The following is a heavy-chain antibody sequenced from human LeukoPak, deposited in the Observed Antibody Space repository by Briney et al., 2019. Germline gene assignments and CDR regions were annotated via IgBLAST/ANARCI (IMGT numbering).Heavy chain of an antibody. J-gene: IGHJ6*02. CDR1: GFTFSSYT. V-gene: IGHV3-23*01. CDR2: ISGSGGST. Sequence: PGGSLRLSCAASGFTFSSYTMSWVRQAPGKGLEWVSAISGSGGSTYYADSVKGRCTISRDNSKNTLYLEMNRLRADDTAIYYCARGEYGMDVWGQGTTVTVSS. D-gene: IGHD1-26*01. CDR3: ARGEYGMDV.